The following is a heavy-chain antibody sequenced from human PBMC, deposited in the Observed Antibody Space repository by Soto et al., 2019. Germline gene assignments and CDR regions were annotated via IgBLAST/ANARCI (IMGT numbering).Heavy chain of an antibody. CDR3: VKGKNWVKYYFDY. CDR1: GFTFSTYP. J-gene: IGHJ4*02. Sequence: GGSLRLSCSASGFTFSTYPMHWVRQAPGKGLEYVSAISSNGGSTYYADSVKGRFTISRDNSKNTLYLQMSSLRADDTAVYYCVKGKNWVKYYFDYWGQGTLVTVSS. V-gene: IGHV3-64D*06. CDR2: ISSNGGST. D-gene: IGHD7-27*01.